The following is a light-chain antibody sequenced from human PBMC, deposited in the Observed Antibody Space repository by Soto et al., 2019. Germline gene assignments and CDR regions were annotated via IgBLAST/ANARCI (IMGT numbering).Light chain of an antibody. CDR2: AAS. CDR1: QDIANY. J-gene: IGKJ5*01. CDR3: QHHDTLPIT. V-gene: IGKV1-33*01. Sequence: DIQMTQSPSSLSASVGDRVTITCQASQDIANYLNWYQQKPGKAPKLLIYAASNLETGVSSRFSGRASGTDFTFTISSLQPEDSATYYCQHHDTLPITFGQGTRLEIK.